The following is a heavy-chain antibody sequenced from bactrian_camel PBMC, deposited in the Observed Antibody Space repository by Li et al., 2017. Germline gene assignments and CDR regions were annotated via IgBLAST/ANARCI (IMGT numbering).Heavy chain of an antibody. CDR2: IDTDSSA. J-gene: IGHJ4*01. Sequence: QLVESGGGLVQPGGSLKLSCAASGFTFSKFCMNWVRQAPGKEREGVASIDTDSSATYADSVKGRFTISRDNAKNTLYLQMNSLKTEDTAVYYCATPSLYAQYNYWGQGTQVTVS. V-gene: IGHV3S6*01. D-gene: IGHD1*01. CDR1: GFTFSKFC. CDR3: ATPSLYAQYNY.